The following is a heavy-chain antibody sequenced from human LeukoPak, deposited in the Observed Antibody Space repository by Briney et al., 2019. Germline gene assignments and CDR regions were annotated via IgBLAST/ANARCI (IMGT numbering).Heavy chain of an antibody. D-gene: IGHD3-10*01. CDR2: IKPDGSES. Sequence: GGSLRLSCVGSGFIFSSYWMSWVRQAPGKGLEWVANIKPDGSESYYLDSVKGRFTISRDNAKNSLYLQMNSLRGEDTAVYYCANGKYYYPYWGQGTLVTVSS. CDR1: GFIFSSYW. J-gene: IGHJ4*02. CDR3: ANGKYYYPY. V-gene: IGHV3-7*01.